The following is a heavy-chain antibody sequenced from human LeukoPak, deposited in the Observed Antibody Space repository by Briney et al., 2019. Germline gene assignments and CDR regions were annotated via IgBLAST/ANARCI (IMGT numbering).Heavy chain of an antibody. CDR3: AREGAAQMLHAFDI. CDR2: ISGTGGTT. CDR1: GFTFYSYA. J-gene: IGHJ3*02. V-gene: IGHV3-23*01. D-gene: IGHD6-13*01. Sequence: GGSLRLSCEASGFTFYSYAMSWVRQAPGKGLEWVSAISGTGGTTYYADSVKGRFTVSRHNSKNTLYLQMNSLRAEDTAVYYCAREGAAQMLHAFDIWGQGTMVTVSS.